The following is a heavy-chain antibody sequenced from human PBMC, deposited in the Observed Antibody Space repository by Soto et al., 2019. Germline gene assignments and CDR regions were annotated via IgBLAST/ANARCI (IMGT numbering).Heavy chain of an antibody. D-gene: IGHD2-21*02. Sequence: EVQLVESGGGLVKPGGSLRLSCAASGFTFSNAWMSWVRQAPGKGLECVCRIKSKTDGGTTDYAAPVKGRFTISRDDSKYTLYLQMNSLKTEDTAVYYCTTSVVVTVLDAFDIWGQGTMVTVSS. CDR2: IKSKTDGGTT. V-gene: IGHV3-15*01. J-gene: IGHJ3*02. CDR1: GFTFSNAW. CDR3: TTSVVVTVLDAFDI.